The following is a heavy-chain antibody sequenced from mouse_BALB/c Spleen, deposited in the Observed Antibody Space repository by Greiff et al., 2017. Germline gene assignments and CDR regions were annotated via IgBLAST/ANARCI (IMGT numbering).Heavy chain of an antibody. V-gene: IGHV3-6*02. Sequence: DVQLQESGPGLVKPSQSLSLTCSVTGYSITSGYYWNWIRQFPGNKLEWMGYISYDGSNNYNPSLKNRISITRDTSKNQFFLKLNSVTTEDTATYYCARDPYRYDYLDYWGQGTTLTVSS. CDR1: GYSITSGYY. CDR2: ISYDGSN. CDR3: ARDPYRYDYLDY. J-gene: IGHJ2*01. D-gene: IGHD2-14*01.